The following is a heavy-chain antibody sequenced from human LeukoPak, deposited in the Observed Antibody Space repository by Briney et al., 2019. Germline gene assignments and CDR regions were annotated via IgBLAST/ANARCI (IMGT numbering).Heavy chain of an antibody. V-gene: IGHV3-21*01. Sequence: GGSLRLSCAASGFTFSAYSMNWVRQAPGKGLEWISSISSSSIYIYYADSVKSRFTISRDNAKNSLYLQMNSLRAEDTAVYYCARELGSYSSSSQGDYWGQGTLVTVSS. D-gene: IGHD6-6*01. CDR2: ISSSSIYI. CDR3: ARELGSYSSSSQGDY. CDR1: GFTFSAYS. J-gene: IGHJ4*02.